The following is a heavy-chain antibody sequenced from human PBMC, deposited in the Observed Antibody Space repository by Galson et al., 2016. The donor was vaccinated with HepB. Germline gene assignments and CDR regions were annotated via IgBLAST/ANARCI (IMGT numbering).Heavy chain of an antibody. CDR3: AHRPPRVGKDLDV. J-gene: IGHJ6*01. D-gene: IGHD1-26*01. V-gene: IGHV2-5*02. Sequence: PALVKPTQTLTLTCTLSGVSLSTRGVAVVWLRQTPGKALEWLGLIYWDDDKRYSPSLKSRITITKDTSKNQVVLTMTNVDPVDTATYFCAHRPPRVGKDLDVWGQGTTVTVSS. CDR1: GVSLSTRGVA. CDR2: IYWDDDK.